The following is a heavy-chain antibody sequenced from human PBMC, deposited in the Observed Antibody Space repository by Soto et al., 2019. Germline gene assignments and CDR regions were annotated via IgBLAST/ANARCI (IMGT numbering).Heavy chain of an antibody. Sequence: GESLKISCKGSGYSFTSYWSSWVRQMAGKGLEWMGRIDPSDSYTNYSPSFQGHVTISADQSISTSFLQWSNLQASDTAMYYCARQGTTSDSTWSDPWGQGTLVTVSS. J-gene: IGHJ5*02. V-gene: IGHV5-10-1*01. CDR3: ARQGTTSDSTWSDP. CDR1: GYSFTSYW. CDR2: IDPSDSYT. D-gene: IGHD1-26*01.